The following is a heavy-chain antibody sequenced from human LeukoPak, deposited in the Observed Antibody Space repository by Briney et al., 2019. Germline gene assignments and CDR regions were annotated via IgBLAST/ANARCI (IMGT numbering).Heavy chain of an antibody. D-gene: IGHD1-26*01. CDR3: ATAIVGATKWRYFDY. J-gene: IGHJ4*02. Sequence: ASVKVSCKVSGYTLTELSMHWVRQAPGKGLEWMGGFDPEDGETIYAQKFQGRVTMTEDTSTDTAYMELSSLRSEDTAVYYYATAIVGATKWRYFDYWGQGTLVTVSS. CDR1: GYTLTELS. V-gene: IGHV1-24*01. CDR2: FDPEDGET.